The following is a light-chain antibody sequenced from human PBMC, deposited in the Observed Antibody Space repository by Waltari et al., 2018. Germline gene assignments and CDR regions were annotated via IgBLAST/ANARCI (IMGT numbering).Light chain of an antibody. CDR1: QSLTNN. Sequence: EIVMTQSPATLSGSPGERATLSCRASQSLTNNLAWYQHKPGQAPRLLIYDASTRATGVPARFSGSGSGTEFTLTISSLQSEDFAVYYCQHYNNWVTFGQGTRLEIK. CDR2: DAS. CDR3: QHYNNWVT. J-gene: IGKJ5*01. V-gene: IGKV3-15*01.